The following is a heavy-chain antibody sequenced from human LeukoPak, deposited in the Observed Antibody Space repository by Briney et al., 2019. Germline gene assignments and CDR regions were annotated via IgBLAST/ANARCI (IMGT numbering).Heavy chain of an antibody. D-gene: IGHD3-10*01. CDR2: IYYSGST. V-gene: IGHV4-30-4*01. J-gene: IGHJ5*02. CDR1: GGSISSGDYY. Sequence: SQTQSLTCTVSGGSISSGDYYWSWIRQPPGKGLEWIGYIYYSGSTYYNPSLKSRVTISVDTSKNQFSLKLSSVTAADTAVYYCARERTMVRGGNWFDPWGQGTLVTVSS. CDR3: ARERTMVRGGNWFDP.